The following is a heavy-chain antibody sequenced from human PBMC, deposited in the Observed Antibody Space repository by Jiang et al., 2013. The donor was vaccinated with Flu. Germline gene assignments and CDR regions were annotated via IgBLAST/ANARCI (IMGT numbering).Heavy chain of an antibody. J-gene: IGHJ6*02. CDR2: INTNTGNP. D-gene: IGHD3-10*01. CDR3: ARVWRFGELYYYYYGMDV. CDR1: GYTFTSYA. V-gene: IGHV7-4-1*02. Sequence: KVSCKASGYTFTSYAMNWVRQAPGQGLEWMGWINTNTGNPTYAQGFTGRFVFSLDTSVSTAYLQISSLKAEDTAVYYCARVWRFGELYYYYYGMDVWGQGTTVTVSS.